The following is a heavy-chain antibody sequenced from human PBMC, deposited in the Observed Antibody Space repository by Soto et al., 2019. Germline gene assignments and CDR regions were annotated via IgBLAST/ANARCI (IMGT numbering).Heavy chain of an antibody. D-gene: IGHD1-26*01. CDR1: NFSISSGYY. CDR3: ARTHSGSYYSVFNY. CDR2: IYRSGTT. J-gene: IGHJ4*02. Sequence: SETLSLTCVVSNFSISSGYYWCWIRQSPGKGLEWIASIYRSGTTSYNPSLKSQVTISVDPSKNQFSLMLTAVTAADTAVYYCARTHSGSYYSVFNYWGGGSLVTV. V-gene: IGHV4-38-2*01.